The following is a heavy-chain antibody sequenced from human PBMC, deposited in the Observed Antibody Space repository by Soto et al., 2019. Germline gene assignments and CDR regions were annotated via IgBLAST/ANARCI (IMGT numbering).Heavy chain of an antibody. J-gene: IGHJ4*02. CDR1: GFTFSSYA. CDR3: AKDPIAVAGTDYFDY. Sequence: GGSLRLSFAAPGFTFSSYALSWVCLAPWNGLEWVSAISGSGGSTYYSDSVKGRFTISRDNSKNTLYLQMNSLRAEDTAVYYCAKDPIAVAGTDYFDYWAQGTLVTASS. D-gene: IGHD6-19*01. V-gene: IGHV3-23*01. CDR2: ISGSGGST.